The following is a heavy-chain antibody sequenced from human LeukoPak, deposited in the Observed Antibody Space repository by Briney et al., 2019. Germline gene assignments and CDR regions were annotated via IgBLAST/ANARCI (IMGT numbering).Heavy chain of an antibody. Sequence: GGSLRLSCVASGFTFRSHGMHWVRQAPGKGLEWVAVIWYDGSNEYLADSVKGRFTISRDNSKNILYLQMNSLRAEDTAVYYCARDIASTRMDVWGQGTTVTVSS. CDR1: GFTFRSHG. J-gene: IGHJ6*02. CDR3: ARDIASTRMDV. V-gene: IGHV3-33*01. D-gene: IGHD2-15*01. CDR2: IWYDGSNE.